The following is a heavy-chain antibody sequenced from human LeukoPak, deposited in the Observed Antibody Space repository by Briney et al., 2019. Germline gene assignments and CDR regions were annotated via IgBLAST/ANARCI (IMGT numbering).Heavy chain of an antibody. CDR3: ARDRSMTHFDY. V-gene: IGHV3-48*03. Sequence: GGSLRLSCAASGFTFSSYEMNWVRQAPGKGLEWVSYISSSGSTIYYADSVKGRFTISRDNAKNSLYLQMNSLRAEDTALYYCARDRSMTHFDYWGQGTLVTVSS. CDR1: GFTFSSYE. CDR2: ISSSGSTI. J-gene: IGHJ4*02.